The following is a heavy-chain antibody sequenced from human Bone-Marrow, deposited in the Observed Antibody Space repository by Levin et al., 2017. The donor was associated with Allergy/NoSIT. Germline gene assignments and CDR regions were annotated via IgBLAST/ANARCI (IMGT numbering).Heavy chain of an antibody. Sequence: GESLKISCAASTFTFDDYWMTWVRQAPGKGLEWVANINQDGSEIYYADSVKGRFAISRDNAENSLFLQMNSLRVEDTAVYFCARAEARVDAFDIWGQGTIITVSS. V-gene: IGHV3-7*01. CDR1: TFTFDDYW. CDR2: INQDGSEI. J-gene: IGHJ3*02. CDR3: ARAEARVDAFDI.